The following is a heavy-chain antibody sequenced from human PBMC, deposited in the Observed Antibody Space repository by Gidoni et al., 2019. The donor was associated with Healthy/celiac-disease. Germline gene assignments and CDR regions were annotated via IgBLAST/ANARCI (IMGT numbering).Heavy chain of an antibody. V-gene: IGHV3-23*01. D-gene: IGHD3-22*01. CDR3: ATQPAMIVVVIFHFDY. Sequence: EVQLLESGGGLVQPGGSLRLSCAASGFTFSSYAMRWVRQAPGKGLEWVSAISGSGGSTYYADSVKGRFTISRDNSKNTLYLQMNSLRAEDTAVYYCATQPAMIVVVIFHFDYWGQGTLVTVSS. J-gene: IGHJ4*02. CDR1: GFTFSSYA. CDR2: ISGSGGST.